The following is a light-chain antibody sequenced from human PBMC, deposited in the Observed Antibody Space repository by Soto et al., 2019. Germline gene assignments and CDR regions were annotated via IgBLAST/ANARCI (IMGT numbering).Light chain of an antibody. J-gene: IGKJ2*01. CDR2: AIS. CDR1: QSITNY. Sequence: DIQMTQSPSSLSASVVDRVTITCRASQSITNYLNWYQQKPGKAPKLLMYAISTLQSGVPSRFGGSGSGTEFTLTISSLQPDDFATYYCQQSYSTPYTFGQGTKVDIK. V-gene: IGKV1-39*01. CDR3: QQSYSTPYT.